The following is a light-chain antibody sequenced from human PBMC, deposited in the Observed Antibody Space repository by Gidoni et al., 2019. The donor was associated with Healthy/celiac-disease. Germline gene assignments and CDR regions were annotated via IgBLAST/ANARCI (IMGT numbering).Light chain of an antibody. CDR2: GAS. V-gene: IGKV3-15*01. J-gene: IGKJ1*01. CDR3: QHYKNWPTWT. CDR1: QSVGSN. Sequence: EIVLTQSPVTLSVSPGERATLSCRASQSVGSNLAWYQQKPGQAPRLLIFGASNRATGIPARVSGSGSGKEFTLTNSSLQSEDFGVYYCQHYKNWPTWTFGQGTKVEIK.